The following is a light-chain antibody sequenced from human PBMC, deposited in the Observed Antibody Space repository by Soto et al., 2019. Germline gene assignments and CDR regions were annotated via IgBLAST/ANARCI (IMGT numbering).Light chain of an antibody. CDR1: QTIGTN. J-gene: IGKJ1*01. CDR3: QHNYSTPPT. Sequence: DIQMTQSPSSLSASVGDRVSMTCRASQTIGTNLNWYQQKPGKAPKVLIYGASTLQGGMPSRFSGGGSGTDFTLTISSLQPEDFATYFCQHNYSTPPTFGQGTKVESK. CDR2: GAS. V-gene: IGKV1-39*01.